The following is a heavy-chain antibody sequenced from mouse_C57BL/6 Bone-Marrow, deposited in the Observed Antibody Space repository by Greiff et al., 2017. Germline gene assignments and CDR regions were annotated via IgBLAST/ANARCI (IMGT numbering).Heavy chain of an antibody. Sequence: ESGAEFVRPGASVKLSCTASGFNIKDDYMHWVKQRPDQGLEWIGWIDPENGDTEYASKFQGRVTITADKSSNTAYLQLSSLTSEDTAVYYCTTVDYFSSCLAYWGQGTLVTVSA. CDR1: GFNIKDDY. J-gene: IGHJ3*01. V-gene: IGHV14-4*01. D-gene: IGHD2-5*01. CDR2: IDPENGDT. CDR3: TTVDYFSSCLAY.